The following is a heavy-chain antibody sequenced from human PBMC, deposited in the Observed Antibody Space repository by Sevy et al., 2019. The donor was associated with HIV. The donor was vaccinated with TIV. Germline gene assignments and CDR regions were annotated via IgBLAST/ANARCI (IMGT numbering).Heavy chain of an antibody. J-gene: IGHJ4*02. V-gene: IGHV1-69*13. D-gene: IGHD6-19*01. Sequence: ASVKVSCKASGGTFSSYAISWVRQAPGQGLEWMGGIIPIFGTANYAQKFQGRVTITADESTSTAYMELSSLRSEDTAVYYCARAGYSSGWYFGFDHWGQGTLVTVSS. CDR1: GGTFSSYA. CDR3: ARAGYSSGWYFGFDH. CDR2: IIPIFGTA.